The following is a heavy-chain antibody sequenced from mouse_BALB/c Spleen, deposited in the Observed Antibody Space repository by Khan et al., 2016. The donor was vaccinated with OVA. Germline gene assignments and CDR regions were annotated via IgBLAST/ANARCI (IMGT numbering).Heavy chain of an antibody. D-gene: IGHD2-14*01. CDR1: GYTFTTYT. Sequence: QVQLQQSGAELARPGASVKMSCKASGYTFTTYTIHWVKQRPGQGLEWIGYIIPSNDYTNYNQKFKDRATLTADKSSSTAYMQLSSLTSEASAVYDGVRVGAYYWSDGWFAYGGQGTLVTVSA. V-gene: IGHV1-4*01. CDR3: VRVGAYYWSDGWFAY. J-gene: IGHJ3*01. CDR2: IIPSNDYT.